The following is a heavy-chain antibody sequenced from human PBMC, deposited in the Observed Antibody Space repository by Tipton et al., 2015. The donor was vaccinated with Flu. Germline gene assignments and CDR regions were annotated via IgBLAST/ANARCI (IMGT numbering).Heavy chain of an antibody. CDR3: ATKFASWGVWEPRDY. D-gene: IGHD3-10*01. CDR1: GGSFTGYY. J-gene: IGHJ4*02. Sequence: GLVKPSETLSLTCAIYGGSFTGYYWSWIRQPPGKGLEWIGEINHSRTTNYNPSLESRVTISADTSKKQFSLRVTSVTAADTAVYYCATKFASWGVWEPRDYWGQETLVTVSS. CDR2: INHSRTT. V-gene: IGHV4-34*01.